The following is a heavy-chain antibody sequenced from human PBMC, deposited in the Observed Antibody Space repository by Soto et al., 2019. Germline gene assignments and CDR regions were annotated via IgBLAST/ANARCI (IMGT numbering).Heavy chain of an antibody. D-gene: IGHD6-6*01. Sequence: GVSLQVSCKGSGYSFTSYWIGWVRQMPGKGLEWMGIIYPGDSDTRYSPSFQGQVTISADKSISTAYLQWSSLEASDTAMYYCARSALRYSSSSYFDYWGQGTLVTVSS. CDR3: ARSALRYSSSSYFDY. CDR2: IYPGDSDT. CDR1: GYSFTSYW. J-gene: IGHJ4*02. V-gene: IGHV5-51*01.